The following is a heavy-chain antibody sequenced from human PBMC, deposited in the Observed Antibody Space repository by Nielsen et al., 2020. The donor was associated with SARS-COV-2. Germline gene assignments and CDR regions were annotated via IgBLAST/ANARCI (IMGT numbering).Heavy chain of an antibody. J-gene: IGHJ6*04. CDR1: GFTFSQYG. CDR2: ISHDESSQ. CDR3: AREPPSGFCGRGACLATDV. Sequence: GESLKISCAASGFTFSQYGLDWVRQAPGKGLEWVAMISHDESSQYYAGSVKGRFTISRDNSKNTLFLQMDSLKTEDTAVYFCAREPPSGFCGRGACLATDVWGKGTTVTVSS. D-gene: IGHD2-15*01. V-gene: IGHV3-30*04.